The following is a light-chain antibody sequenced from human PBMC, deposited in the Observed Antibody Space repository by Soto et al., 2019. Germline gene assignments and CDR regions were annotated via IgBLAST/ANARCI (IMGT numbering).Light chain of an antibody. CDR3: QQYQNLWT. CDR2: AAA. J-gene: IGKJ1*01. CDR1: QGIRND. V-gene: IGKV1-6*01. Sequence: AIKMSQSPSSLSASIGDRVTITCRASQGIRNDLGWYQQKPGKAPKLLIYAAASLQTGVPSRFSGSGSGTDFTLTINSLQSEDFAVYYCQQYQNLWTFGQGTMADIK.